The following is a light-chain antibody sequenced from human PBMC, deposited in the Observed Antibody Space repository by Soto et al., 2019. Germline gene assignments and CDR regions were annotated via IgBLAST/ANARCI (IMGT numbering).Light chain of an antibody. Sequence: SYELTQPPSVSVAPGQTARITCGGNNIGSKSVHWYQQKPGQAPVLVVYDDSDQPSGIPERFSGSNSGNTATLTISRVEAGDEADYYCQVWDSSSDHGYVFGTGTKVTVL. V-gene: IGLV3-21*02. CDR2: DDS. J-gene: IGLJ1*01. CDR1: NIGSKS. CDR3: QVWDSSSDHGYV.